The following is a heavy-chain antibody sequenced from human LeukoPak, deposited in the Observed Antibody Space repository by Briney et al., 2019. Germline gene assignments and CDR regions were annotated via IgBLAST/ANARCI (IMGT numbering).Heavy chain of an antibody. D-gene: IGHD3-22*01. V-gene: IGHV3-21*04. J-gene: IGHJ4*02. CDR3: AKGPSYYYDSSGYYC. Sequence: PGGSLRLSCAASGFTFSSYSMNWVRQAPGKGLEWVSSISSSSSYIYYADSVKGRFTISRDNSKNTLYLQMNSLRAEDTAVYYCAKGPSYYYDSSGYYCWGQGTLVTVSS. CDR2: ISSSSSYI. CDR1: GFTFSSYS.